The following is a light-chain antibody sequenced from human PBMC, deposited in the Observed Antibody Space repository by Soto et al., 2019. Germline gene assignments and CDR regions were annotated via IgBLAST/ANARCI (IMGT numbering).Light chain of an antibody. CDR3: QSYDSGLSARV. J-gene: IGLJ3*02. Sequence: QSVLTQPPSVSGAPGQGVTIHCTGSRSNIGAGYDVHWYQQLPGTAPKLLIFGNNNRPSGVPDRFSGSKSGTSAALAITGLQAEDDADYYCQSYDSGLSARVFGGGTKLTVL. V-gene: IGLV1-40*01. CDR1: RSNIGAGYD. CDR2: GNN.